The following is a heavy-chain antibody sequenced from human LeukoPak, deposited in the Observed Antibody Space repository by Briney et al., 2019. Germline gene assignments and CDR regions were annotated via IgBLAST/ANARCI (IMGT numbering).Heavy chain of an antibody. CDR3: ARVGNYYDSSGYYY. D-gene: IGHD3-22*01. CDR1: GFTFSSYW. CDR2: INSDGSST. V-gene: IGHV3-74*01. Sequence: PGGSMRLSCAASGFTFSSYWMHWVRQAPGKGLVWVSRINSDGSSTSYADSVKGRFTISRDNAKNTLYQQMNSLRAEDTAVYYCARVGNYYDSSGYYYWGQGTLVTVSS. J-gene: IGHJ4*02.